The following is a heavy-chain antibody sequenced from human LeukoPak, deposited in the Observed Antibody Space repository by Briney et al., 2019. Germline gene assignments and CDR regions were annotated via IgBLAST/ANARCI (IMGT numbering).Heavy chain of an antibody. CDR2: IYHSGST. V-gene: IGHV4-30-2*01. J-gene: IGHJ5*02. D-gene: IGHD3-3*01. CDR1: GGSISSGGYS. CDR3: ARTYDFWSGSHNWFDP. Sequence: SETLSLTCAVSGGSISSGGYSWSWIRQPPGKGLEWIGYIYHSGSTYYNPSLKSRVTISVDRSKNQFSLKLSSVTAADTAVYYCARTYDFWSGSHNWFDPWGQGTLVTVSS.